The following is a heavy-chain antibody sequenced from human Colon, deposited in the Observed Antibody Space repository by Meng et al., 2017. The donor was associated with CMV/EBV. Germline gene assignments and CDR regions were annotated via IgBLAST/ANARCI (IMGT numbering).Heavy chain of an antibody. CDR1: AFTFRSYW. V-gene: IGHV3-7*01. CDR2: IKYDGSEK. Sequence: GESLKISYADSAFTFRSYWMSWVRQAPGKGLEWVANIKYDGSEKYYVDSVRGRFTISRDNAKNSLYMQMNSLRAEDTAVYYCARDRTREYKLLRQRLKRDDYGFDVWGQGTTVTVSS. CDR3: ARDRTREYKLLRQRLKRDDYGFDV. D-gene: IGHD6-19*01. J-gene: IGHJ6*02.